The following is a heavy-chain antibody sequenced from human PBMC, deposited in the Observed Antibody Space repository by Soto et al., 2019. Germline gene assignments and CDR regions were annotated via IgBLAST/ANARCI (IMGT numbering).Heavy chain of an antibody. D-gene: IGHD3-3*01. CDR3: AKITRS. CDR1: GLTLRSSA. CDR2: INGDGTAT. J-gene: IGHJ5*02. Sequence: EVQLLESGGGLVQPGGSLRLSCAASGLTLRSSAMTWVRQAPGKGLEWISSINGDGTATYYGNAVKGRFTISKDISKNTLYLQMDSLRAEDTAVYFCAKITRSWGQGTLVTVSS. V-gene: IGHV3-23*01.